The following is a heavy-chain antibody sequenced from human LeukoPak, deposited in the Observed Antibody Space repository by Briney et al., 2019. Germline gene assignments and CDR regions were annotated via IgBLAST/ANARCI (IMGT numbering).Heavy chain of an antibody. CDR2: SYHSGST. D-gene: IGHD6-13*01. CDR1: GGSISSSNW. Sequence: ETLSLTCAVSGGSISSSNWWCWVRQPPGKGLEWTGESYHSGSTNYIPSLKSRVTISVVKSKNQFSLKLSSVTAADTAVYYCAREKVSSSWYNWFDPWGQGTLVTVSS. CDR3: AREKVSSSWYNWFDP. V-gene: IGHV4-4*02. J-gene: IGHJ5*02.